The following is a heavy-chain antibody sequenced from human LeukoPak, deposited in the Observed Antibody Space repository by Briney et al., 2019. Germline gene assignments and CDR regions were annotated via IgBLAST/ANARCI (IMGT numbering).Heavy chain of an antibody. J-gene: IGHJ4*02. D-gene: IGHD3-16*02. CDR1: GGSFSGYH. Sequence: SETLSLTCAVYGGSFSGYHWSWIRQPPGKGLEWIGEINHSGSTNYNPSLKSRVTISVDTSKNQFSLKLSSVTAADTAVYYCARVKYDYVWGSYRDIDLTDYWGQGTLVTVSS. CDR3: ARVKYDYVWGSYRDIDLTDY. V-gene: IGHV4-34*01. CDR2: INHSGST.